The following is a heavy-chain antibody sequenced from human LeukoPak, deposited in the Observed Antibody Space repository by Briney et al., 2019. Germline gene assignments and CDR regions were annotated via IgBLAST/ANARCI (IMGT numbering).Heavy chain of an antibody. CDR1: GYSFTSYW. J-gene: IGHJ4*02. Sequence: GESLKISCKGSGYSFTSYWIGWVRQMPGKGLEWMGIIYPGDSDTRYSPSFQGQVTISADKSISTAYLQWSSLKASDTAMYYCARHSWGSGSYYTGNFDYWGQGTLVTVSS. CDR2: IYPGDSDT. D-gene: IGHD3-10*01. V-gene: IGHV5-51*01. CDR3: ARHSWGSGSYYTGNFDY.